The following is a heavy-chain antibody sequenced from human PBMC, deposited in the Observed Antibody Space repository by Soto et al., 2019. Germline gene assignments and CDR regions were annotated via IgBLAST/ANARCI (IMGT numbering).Heavy chain of an antibody. CDR1: GGSISSGGYS. Sequence: QLQLQESGSGLVKPSQTLSLTCAVSGGSISSGGYSWSWIRQPPGKGLEWIGYIYHSGSTYYNPSLKSRVSXXVXGSKNQFSLKLSSVTAADTAVYYCARGGKTVTTFDYWGQGTLVTVSS. D-gene: IGHD4-17*01. CDR3: ARGGKTVTTFDY. CDR2: IYHSGST. V-gene: IGHV4-30-2*01. J-gene: IGHJ4*02.